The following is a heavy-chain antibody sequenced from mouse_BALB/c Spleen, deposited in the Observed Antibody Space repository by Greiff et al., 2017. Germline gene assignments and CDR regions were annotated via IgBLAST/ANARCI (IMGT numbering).Heavy chain of an antibody. V-gene: IGHV5-12-1*01. Sequence: DVQLVESGGGLVKPGGSLKLSCAASGFAFSSYDMSWVRQTPEKRLEWVAYISSGGGSTYYPDTVKGRFTISRDNAKNTLYLQMSSLRSEDTAMYYCAREGNYGFAYWGQGTLVTVSA. D-gene: IGHD2-1*01. J-gene: IGHJ3*01. CDR1: GFAFSSYD. CDR2: ISSGGGST. CDR3: AREGNYGFAY.